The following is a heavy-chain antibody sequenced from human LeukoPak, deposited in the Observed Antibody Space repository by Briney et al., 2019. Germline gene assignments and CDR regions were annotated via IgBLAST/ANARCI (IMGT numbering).Heavy chain of an antibody. CDR2: ISSGSTYK. CDR3: ATGSGSYSGDRFFDN. D-gene: IGHD1-26*01. J-gene: IGHJ4*02. Sequence: PGASLRLSCAASGFTFSTYSMNWVRQAPGKGLEWVSSISSGSTYKYYADSVTGRFTISRDNSKNTLHLQMNSLRVEDTAVYYCATGSGSYSGDRFFDNWGQGTLVTVSS. V-gene: IGHV3-21*01. CDR1: GFTFSTYS.